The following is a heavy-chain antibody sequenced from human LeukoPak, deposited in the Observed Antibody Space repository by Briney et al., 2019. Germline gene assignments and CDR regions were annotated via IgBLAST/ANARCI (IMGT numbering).Heavy chain of an antibody. CDR1: GFTFSSNY. D-gene: IGHD6-19*01. V-gene: IGHV4-59*01. J-gene: IGHJ3*02. CDR3: ARESRYSSGYDAFDI. Sequence: GSLRLSCAASGFTFSSNYMSWVRQPPGKGLEWIGYIYYSGSTNYNPSLKSRVTISVDTSKNQFSLKLSSVTAADTAVYYCARESRYSSGYDAFDIWGQGTMVTVSS. CDR2: IYYSGST.